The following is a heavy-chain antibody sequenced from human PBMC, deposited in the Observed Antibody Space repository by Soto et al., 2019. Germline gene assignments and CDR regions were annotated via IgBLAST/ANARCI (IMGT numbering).Heavy chain of an antibody. J-gene: IGHJ3*02. V-gene: IGHV3-21*01. CDR1: GFTFSRYY. D-gene: IGHD2-2*01. CDR3: ARDDGLSSTNVKAFDI. CDR2: ISTTSTYT. Sequence: LRLSCAASGFTFSRYYMNWVRQAPGKGLEWVSSISTTSTYTHYADSLKGRFTISRDNAKKLLYLQMDSLRAKDTAVYYCARDDGLSSTNVKAFDIWGQGTKVTVSS.